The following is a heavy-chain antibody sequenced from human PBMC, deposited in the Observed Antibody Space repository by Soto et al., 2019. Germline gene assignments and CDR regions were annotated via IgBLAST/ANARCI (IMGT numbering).Heavy chain of an antibody. J-gene: IGHJ4*02. V-gene: IGHV4-4*08. CDR3: ARLIRDYDILTGYFPPPHFDY. Sequence: SETLSLTCTVSGASISRYYWSWIRQSPGKGLEWIGYLYNTGSTIYNPSLKSRVTISVDTSKNQFSLKLSSVTAADTAVYYCARLIRDYDILTGYFPPPHFDYWGQGTLVTVSS. CDR2: LYNTGST. CDR1: GASISRYY. D-gene: IGHD3-9*01.